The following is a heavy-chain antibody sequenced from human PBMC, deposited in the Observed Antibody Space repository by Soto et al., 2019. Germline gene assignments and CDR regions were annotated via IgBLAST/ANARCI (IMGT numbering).Heavy chain of an antibody. J-gene: IGHJ4*02. CDR2: IDNSGST. Sequence: SETLSLTCTVSGASVITGVYYWTLIRQHAGKGLEWIGYIDNSGSTYYNPSLTGRVDISVDTSKNEFSLNLQSLTAADTAFYYCAGAVSDFDVRRYRTSYFDQWGQGILVTVS. CDR1: GASVITGVYY. V-gene: IGHV4-31*03. CDR3: AGAVSDFDVRRYRTSYFDQ. D-gene: IGHD3-10*02.